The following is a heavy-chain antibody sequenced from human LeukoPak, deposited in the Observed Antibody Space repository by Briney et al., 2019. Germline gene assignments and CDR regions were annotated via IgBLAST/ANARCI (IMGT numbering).Heavy chain of an antibody. V-gene: IGHV1-69*04. CDR3: ARSFFRGGDHFDY. CDR1: GGTFSSYA. CDR2: IIPILGIA. J-gene: IGHJ4*02. D-gene: IGHD2-21*01. Sequence: ASVKVSCKASGGTFSSYAISWVRQAPGQGLGWMGRIIPILGIANYAQKFQGRVTITADKSTSTAYMELSSLRSEDTAVYYCARSFFRGGDHFDYWGQGTLVTVSS.